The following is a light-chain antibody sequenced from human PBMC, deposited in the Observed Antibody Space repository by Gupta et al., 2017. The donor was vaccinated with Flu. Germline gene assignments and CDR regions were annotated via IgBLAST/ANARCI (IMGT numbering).Light chain of an antibody. CDR2: KDT. V-gene: IGLV3-25*03. CDR3: QSVASNNSSWV. CDR1: ALSNKY. J-gene: IGLJ3*02. Sequence: GDALSNKYTAWYHRKTRRAPVLIIYKDTERPSGVPARIFGACSGTTVTLTISGVQEEDEADFYCQSVASNNSSWVFGGGTKLTVL.